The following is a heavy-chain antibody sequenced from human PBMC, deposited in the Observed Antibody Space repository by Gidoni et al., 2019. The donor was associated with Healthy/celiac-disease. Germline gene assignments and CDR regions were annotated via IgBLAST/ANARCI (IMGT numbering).Heavy chain of an antibody. CDR2: ISYDGSNK. V-gene: IGHV3-30-3*01. J-gene: IGHJ3*02. Sequence: QVQLVESGGGVVQPGRSLRLSCAASGFTFSSYAMHWVRQAPGKGLEWVAVISYDGSNKYYADSVKGRFTISRDNSKNTLYLQMNSLRAEDTAVYYCAREEWELLEEAFDIWGQGTMVTVSS. D-gene: IGHD1-26*01. CDR1: GFTFSSYA. CDR3: AREEWELLEEAFDI.